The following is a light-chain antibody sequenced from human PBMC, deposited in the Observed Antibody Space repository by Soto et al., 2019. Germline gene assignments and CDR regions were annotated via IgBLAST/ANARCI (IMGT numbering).Light chain of an antibody. CDR3: QQYNDWPLT. V-gene: IGKV3-15*01. CDR2: GAF. J-gene: IGKJ1*01. CDR1: QSVRSN. Sequence: EIVMTQSPVTLSVSQGERATLSCRASQSVRSNLAWYQQKPGRAPSLLIYGAFTRATGIPARFSGTGSGTEFTLTISSLQSEDFALYYCQQYNDWPLTFGQGTKVDI.